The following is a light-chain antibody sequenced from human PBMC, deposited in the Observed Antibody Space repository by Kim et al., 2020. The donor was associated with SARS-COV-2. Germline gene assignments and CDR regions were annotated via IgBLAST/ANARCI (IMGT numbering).Light chain of an antibody. CDR3: QTWGTGIRV. CDR1: SGHSSYA. Sequence: ASVKLTCTLRSGHSSYAIAWHQQQPEKGPRYLMKLNSDGSHSKGDGIPDRFSGSSSGAERYLTISSLQSEDEADYYCQTWGTGIRVFGGGTQLTV. V-gene: IGLV4-69*01. CDR2: LNSDGSH. J-gene: IGLJ3*02.